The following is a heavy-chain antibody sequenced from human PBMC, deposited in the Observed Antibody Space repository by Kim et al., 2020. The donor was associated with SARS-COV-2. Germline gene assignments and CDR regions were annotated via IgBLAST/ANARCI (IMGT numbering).Heavy chain of an antibody. CDR3: ARGPSTMVRGVIVY. J-gene: IGHJ4*02. D-gene: IGHD3-10*01. Sequence: GGSLRLSCAASGFTFSSYWMHWVRQAPGKGLVWVSRINSDGSSTSYADSVKGRFTISRDNAKNTLYLQMNSLRTEDTAVYYCARGPSTMVRGVIVYWGQGPLVTVSS. CDR2: INSDGSST. CDR1: GFTFSSYW. V-gene: IGHV3-74*01.